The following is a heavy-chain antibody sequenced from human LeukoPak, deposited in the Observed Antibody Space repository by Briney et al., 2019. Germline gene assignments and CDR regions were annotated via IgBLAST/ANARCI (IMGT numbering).Heavy chain of an antibody. D-gene: IGHD4-17*01. CDR3: AIWPTVSNHYFDY. CDR2: IIPIFGTA. V-gene: IGHV1-69*01. J-gene: IGHJ4*02. CDR1: GGTFSSYA. Sequence: SVKVSCKASGGTFSSYAISWVRQAPGQGLEWMGGIIPIFGTANYAQKFQGRVTITADESTSTAYMEPSSLRSEDTAVYYCAIWPTVSNHYFDYWGQGTLVTVSS.